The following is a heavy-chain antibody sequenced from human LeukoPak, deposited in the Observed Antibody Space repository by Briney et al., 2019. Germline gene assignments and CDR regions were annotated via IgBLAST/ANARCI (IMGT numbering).Heavy chain of an antibody. D-gene: IGHD3-10*01. Sequence: SETLSLTCAVYGGSFSGYYWSWIRQPPGKGLEWIGEINHSGSTNYNPSLKSRVTISVDTSKNQFSLKLSSVTAADTAVYYCARLFYYYYMDVWGKGTTVAISS. CDR2: INHSGST. CDR1: GGSFSGYY. J-gene: IGHJ6*03. V-gene: IGHV4-34*01. CDR3: ARLFYYYYMDV.